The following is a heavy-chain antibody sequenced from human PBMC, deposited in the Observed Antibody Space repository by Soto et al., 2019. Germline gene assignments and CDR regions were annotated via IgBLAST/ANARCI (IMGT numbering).Heavy chain of an antibody. CDR2: IVHGGTT. CDR3: WRDDYKNYGDPGC. V-gene: IGHV4-38-2*02. CDR1: GYSISSGYF. D-gene: IGHD4-4*01. J-gene: IGHJ4*02. Sequence: PSETLSLTCTVSGYSISSGYFWAWIRQPPGKGLEWIGNIVHGGTTHYNPSLKSRVSIPSETSKNQFSLNLGFVTAADTAVYSCWRDDYKNYGDPGCWGQGTMVTVSS.